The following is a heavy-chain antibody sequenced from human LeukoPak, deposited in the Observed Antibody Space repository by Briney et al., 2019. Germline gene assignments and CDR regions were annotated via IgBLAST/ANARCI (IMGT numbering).Heavy chain of an antibody. Sequence: SETLSLTCTVSGASISNYQWSWIRQTAGKRLEWIGHIDSSGGTYYNPSLKSGVTMSVDTSKNQVFVKLTSVTAADTAVYYCVRDGYSAAWGYYSDSWGQGILVTVSP. CDR2: IDSSGGT. D-gene: IGHD5-18*01. CDR3: VRDGYSAAWGYYSDS. CDR1: GASISNYQ. V-gene: IGHV4-4*07. J-gene: IGHJ4*02.